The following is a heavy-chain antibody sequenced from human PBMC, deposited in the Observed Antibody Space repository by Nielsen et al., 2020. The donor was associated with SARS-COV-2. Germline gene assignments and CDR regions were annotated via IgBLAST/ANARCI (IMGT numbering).Heavy chain of an antibody. D-gene: IGHD1-26*01. CDR3: AREQGARDY. CDR2: ISSSSSTI. J-gene: IGHJ4*02. V-gene: IGHV3-48*01. CDR1: GFTFSSYS. Sequence: GSLRLSCAASGFTFSSYSMNWVRQAPGKGLEWVSYISSSSSTIYYADSVKGRFTISRDNAKNSLYLQMNSLRAEDTAVYYCAREQGARDYWGQGTLVTVSS.